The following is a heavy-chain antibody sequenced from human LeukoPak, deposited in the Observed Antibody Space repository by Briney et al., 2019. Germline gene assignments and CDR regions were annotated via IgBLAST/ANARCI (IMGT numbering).Heavy chain of an antibody. CDR1: GYTFTGYY. Sequence: ASVTVSCKASGYTFTGYYMHWVRQAPGQGLEWMGWINPNSGGTNYAQEFQGRVTMTRDTSISTAYMELSRLRSDDTAVYYCARDFYSGYDLSYYFDYWGQGTLVTVSS. D-gene: IGHD5-12*01. V-gene: IGHV1-2*02. J-gene: IGHJ4*02. CDR3: ARDFYSGYDLSYYFDY. CDR2: INPNSGGT.